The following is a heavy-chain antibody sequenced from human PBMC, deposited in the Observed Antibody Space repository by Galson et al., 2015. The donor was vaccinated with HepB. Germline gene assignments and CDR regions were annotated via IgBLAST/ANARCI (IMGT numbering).Heavy chain of an antibody. CDR2: IYYSGST. CDR1: GGSISSSSYY. D-gene: IGHD3-10*01. CDR3: ASRSPRGPGGWYFDL. V-gene: IGHV4-39*01. J-gene: IGHJ2*01. Sequence: ETLSLTCTVSGGSISSSSYYWGWIRQPPGKGLEWIGTIYYSGSTYYNPSLKSRVAISVDTSKNQFSLKLSSVTAAETAVYYCASRSPRGPGGWYFDLWGRGTLVTVSS.